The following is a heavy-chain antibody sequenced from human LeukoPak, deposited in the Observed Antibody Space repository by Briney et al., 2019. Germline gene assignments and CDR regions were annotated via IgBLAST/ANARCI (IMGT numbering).Heavy chain of an antibody. Sequence: MASETLSLTCTVSRGSISSSDYYWIWIRQPPGKGLEWIGYIHYSGRTYYNASLKSRITISVDTSKNQFSLKLTSVTAADTAVYYCARYYDFWSGYHYFDYWGQGTLVTVSS. CDR1: RGSISSSDYY. J-gene: IGHJ4*02. V-gene: IGHV4-30-4*08. CDR3: ARYYDFWSGYHYFDY. CDR2: IHYSGRT. D-gene: IGHD3-3*01.